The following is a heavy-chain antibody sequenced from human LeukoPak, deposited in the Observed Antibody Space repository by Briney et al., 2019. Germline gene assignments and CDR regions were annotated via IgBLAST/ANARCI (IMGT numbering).Heavy chain of an antibody. CDR2: IYTSGST. V-gene: IGHV4-4*07. Sequence: SETLSLTCTVSGGSISSYYWSWIRQPAGKGLEWIGRIYTSGSTNYNPFLKSRVTMSVDTSKNQFSLKLSSVTAADTAVYYCAREDCSSTSCYGDYWGQGTLVTVSS. J-gene: IGHJ4*02. CDR3: AREDCSSTSCYGDY. CDR1: GGSISSYY. D-gene: IGHD2-2*01.